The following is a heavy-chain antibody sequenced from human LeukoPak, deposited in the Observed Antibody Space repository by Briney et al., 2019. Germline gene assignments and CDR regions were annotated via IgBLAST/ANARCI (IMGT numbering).Heavy chain of an antibody. CDR3: ARDRSGVVSNFDY. D-gene: IGHD3-16*02. Sequence: ASVKVSCKASGYTFTGYYMHWVRQAPGQGPEWMGRINPNSGGTNYAQKFQGRVTMTRDTSISTAYMELSRLRSDDTAVYYCARDRSGVVSNFDYWGQGTLVTVSS. CDR1: GYTFTGYY. V-gene: IGHV1-2*06. J-gene: IGHJ4*02. CDR2: INPNSGGT.